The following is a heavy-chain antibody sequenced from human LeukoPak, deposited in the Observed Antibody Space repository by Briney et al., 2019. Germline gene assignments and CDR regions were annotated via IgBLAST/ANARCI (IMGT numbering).Heavy chain of an antibody. Sequence: GGSLRLSCAAYGFTFSNYWMHWVRQAPGKGLEWVANIKYDGNEKYYVDSVKGRFTISRDNAKNSLYLQMNSLSADDTAVYYCARGGTTFEHWGQGTLVTVSS. CDR2: IKYDGNEK. D-gene: IGHD1-1*01. CDR1: GFTFSNYW. CDR3: ARGGTTFEH. J-gene: IGHJ4*02. V-gene: IGHV3-7*01.